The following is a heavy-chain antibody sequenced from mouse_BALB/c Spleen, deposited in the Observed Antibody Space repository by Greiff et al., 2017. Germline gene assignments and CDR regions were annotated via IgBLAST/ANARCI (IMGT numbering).Heavy chain of an antibody. V-gene: IGHV2-9*02. CDR1: GFSLTSYG. CDR3: ARDRYGNSWFAY. D-gene: IGHD2-10*02. Sequence: VKLMESGPGLVAPSQSLSITCTVSGFSLTSYGVHWVRQPPGKGLEWLGVIWAGGSTNYNSALMSRLSISKDNSKSQVFLKMYSLQTDDTAMYYCARDRYGNSWFAYWGQGTLVTVSA. J-gene: IGHJ3*01. CDR2: IWAGGST.